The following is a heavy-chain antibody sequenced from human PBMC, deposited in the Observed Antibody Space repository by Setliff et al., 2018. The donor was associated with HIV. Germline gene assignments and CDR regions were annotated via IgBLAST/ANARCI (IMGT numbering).Heavy chain of an antibody. CDR2: IYSGGST. CDR1: GFTVSSNY. J-gene: IGHJ2*01. D-gene: IGHD4-17*01. Sequence: PGGSLRLSCAASGFTVSSNYMSWVRQAPGKGLEWVSVIYSGGSTYYADTVKGRFTISRDNSKNTLYLQMNSLRAEDTAVYYCARPPQPTVVTVWYFDLWGRGTLVTVSS. CDR3: ARPPQPTVVTVWYFDL. V-gene: IGHV3-66*02.